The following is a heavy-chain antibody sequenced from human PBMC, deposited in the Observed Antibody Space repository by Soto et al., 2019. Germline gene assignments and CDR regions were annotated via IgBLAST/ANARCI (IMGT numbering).Heavy chain of an antibody. CDR2: IYHGGTT. D-gene: IGHD2-8*01. CDR3: ARRAGVTPINNYFDP. J-gene: IGHJ5*02. CDR1: GGSITNSSYY. V-gene: IGHV4-39*01. Sequence: QLQLQESVPGLVKPSETLSLTCSVSGGSITNSSYYWGWLRQPPGKGLEWIGTIYHGGTTYYNPSLKSRVTISVDPSKNPFSRNLRSVTAAAPAVYYCARRAGVTPINNYFDPWGQVTLVTVAA.